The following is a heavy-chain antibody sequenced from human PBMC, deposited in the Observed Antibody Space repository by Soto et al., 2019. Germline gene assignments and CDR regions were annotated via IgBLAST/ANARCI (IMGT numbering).Heavy chain of an antibody. V-gene: IGHV1-46*01. J-gene: IGHJ3*02. Sequence: ASVKVSCKASGYTFTSYYMHWVRQAPGQGLEWMGIINPSGGSTSYAQKFKGRVTMTRDTSTSTVYMELSSLRSEDTAVYYCARDESKLLRFLEWLGGAFDIWGQGTMVTVSS. D-gene: IGHD3-3*01. CDR1: GYTFTSYY. CDR2: INPSGGST. CDR3: ARDESKLLRFLEWLGGAFDI.